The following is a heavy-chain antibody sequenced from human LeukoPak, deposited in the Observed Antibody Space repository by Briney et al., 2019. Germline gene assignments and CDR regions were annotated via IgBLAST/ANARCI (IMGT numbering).Heavy chain of an antibody. Sequence: PSETLSLTCAVYGGSFSGYYWSWIRQPPGKGLEWIGEINHSGSTNYNPSLKSRVTISVDTSKNQFSLKLSSVTAADTAVYYCAKDPTYSGYGGLDVWGKGTTVTVSS. J-gene: IGHJ6*04. CDR1: GGSFSGYY. D-gene: IGHD5-12*01. CDR3: AKDPTYSGYGGLDV. CDR2: INHSGST. V-gene: IGHV4-34*01.